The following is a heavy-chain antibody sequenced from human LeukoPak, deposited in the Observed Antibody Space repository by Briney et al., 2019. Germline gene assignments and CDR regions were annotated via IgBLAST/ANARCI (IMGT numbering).Heavy chain of an antibody. CDR1: GYTFTSYD. Sequence: ASVRVSCKASGYTFTSYDFSWVRQAPGQGLEWMGWISAYNGNTNYAQILQGRLTMTTDTSTSTAYMELSSLRSEDTAVYYCATVIYPRDTAMVKYHYYYYYMDVWGKGTTVTISS. D-gene: IGHD5-18*01. J-gene: IGHJ6*03. V-gene: IGHV1-18*01. CDR2: ISAYNGNT. CDR3: ATVIYPRDTAMVKYHYYYYYMDV.